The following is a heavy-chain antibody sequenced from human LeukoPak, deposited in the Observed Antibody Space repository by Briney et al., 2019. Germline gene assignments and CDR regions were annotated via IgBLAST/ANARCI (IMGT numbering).Heavy chain of an antibody. CDR3: ARSSGYMSY. CDR1: HYSISSNYY. D-gene: IGHD3-22*01. Sequence: SETLSLTCTVSHYSISSNYYWGWIRQPPGKGLEWIGSIYHSGSTYYNPSLKSRVTISVDTSKNQLSLKLTSVTAADTAVYYCARSSGYMSYWGQGTLVTVSS. CDR2: IYHSGST. J-gene: IGHJ4*02. V-gene: IGHV4-38-2*02.